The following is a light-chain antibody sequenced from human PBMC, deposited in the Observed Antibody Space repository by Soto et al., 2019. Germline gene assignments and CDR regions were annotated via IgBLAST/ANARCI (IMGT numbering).Light chain of an antibody. Sequence: EIVLTQSPGTLSLSPGERATLSCRASQSVSSSYLAWYQQKPGQAPRLLIYGASSRTTGIPDRFSGCGSGTEVTLNISRREPEDFSVYYCQQYGSSPRTFGQGTKVEIK. CDR3: QQYGSSPRT. J-gene: IGKJ1*01. CDR1: QSVSSSY. CDR2: GAS. V-gene: IGKV3-20*01.